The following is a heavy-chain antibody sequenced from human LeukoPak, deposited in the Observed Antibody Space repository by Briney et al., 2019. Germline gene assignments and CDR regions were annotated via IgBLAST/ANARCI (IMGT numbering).Heavy chain of an antibody. D-gene: IGHD2-8*01. CDR3: ARDANGVLGDY. CDR1: GYTFSSYG. CDR2: ISVYSGNT. Sequence: ASVNVSCKAPGYTFSSYGISWVRQAPGQGLEWMGWISVYSGNTNYAQRLQGRVTMTTDTSTSTAYMELRSLRSDDTAVYYCARDANGVLGDYWGQGTLVTVSS. J-gene: IGHJ4*02. V-gene: IGHV1-18*01.